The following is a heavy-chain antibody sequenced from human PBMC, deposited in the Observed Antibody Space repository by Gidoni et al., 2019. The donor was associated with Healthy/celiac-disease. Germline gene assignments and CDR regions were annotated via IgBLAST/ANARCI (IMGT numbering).Heavy chain of an antibody. CDR1: GFTFSSYA. CDR3: ARDGIVGDTGAFDI. CDR2: ISYDGSNK. Sequence: QVQLVESGGGVVQPGRSLRLSCAASGFTFSSYAMHWVRQAPGKGLEWVAVISYDGSNKYYADSVKGRFTISRDNSKNTLYLQMNSLRAEDTAVYYCARDGIVGDTGAFDIWGQGTMVTVSS. J-gene: IGHJ3*02. D-gene: IGHD1-26*01. V-gene: IGHV3-30-3*01.